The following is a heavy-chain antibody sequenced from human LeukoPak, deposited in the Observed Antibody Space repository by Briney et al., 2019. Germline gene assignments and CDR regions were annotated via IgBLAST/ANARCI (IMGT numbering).Heavy chain of an antibody. CDR1: GFTFSDYY. V-gene: IGHV3-11*06. D-gene: IGHD6-13*01. CDR2: ISSSSSYT. Sequence: GALRLSCAASGFTFSDYYMSWIRQAPGKGLEWVSYISSSSSYTNYADSVKGRFTISRDNAKNSLYLQMNSLRAEDTAVYYCARQNSSSWYHYYYYYYGMDVRGKGTTVTVSS. J-gene: IGHJ6*04. CDR3: ARQNSSSWYHYYYYYYGMDV.